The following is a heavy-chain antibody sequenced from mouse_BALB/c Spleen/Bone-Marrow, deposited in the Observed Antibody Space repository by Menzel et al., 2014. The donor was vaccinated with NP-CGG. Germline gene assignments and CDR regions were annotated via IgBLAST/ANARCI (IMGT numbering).Heavy chain of an antibody. J-gene: IGHJ2*01. CDR2: IDPFNGGT. D-gene: IGHD2-4*01. CDR3: ARAYDFLDY. V-gene: IGHV1S135*01. CDR1: GYSFTSYY. Sequence: VQLQQSGPELMKPGASVKISCKASGYSFTSYYMHWVKQSHGKSLEWIGYIDPFNGGTSHNQKFKGKATLTVDKSSNTAYMHLSSLTSEDSAVYYCARAYDFLDYWGQGSTLTVSS.